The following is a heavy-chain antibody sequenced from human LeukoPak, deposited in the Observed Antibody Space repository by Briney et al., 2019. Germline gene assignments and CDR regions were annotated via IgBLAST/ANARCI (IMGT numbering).Heavy chain of an antibody. CDR3: ARDATDFGDSPAD. V-gene: IGHV3-30-3*01. J-gene: IGHJ4*02. CDR1: GLTFNSYA. CDR2: ISYDGNNK. Sequence: GGSLRLSCAASGLTFNSYAIHWVCQAPGKGLEWVAVISYDGNNKYYADSVKGRFTISRDNSKNTLYLQMNSLRSEDTAVYYCARDATDFGDSPADWGQGTLVTVSS. D-gene: IGHD4-17*01.